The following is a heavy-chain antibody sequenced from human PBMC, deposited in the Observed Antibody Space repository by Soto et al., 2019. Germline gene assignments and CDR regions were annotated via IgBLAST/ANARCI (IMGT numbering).Heavy chain of an antibody. Sequence: SETLSLTCAVYGGSFSGYYWSWIRQPPGKGLEWIGEINHSGSTNYNPSLKSRVTISVDTSKNQFSLKLSSVTAADTAVYYCASGVGSDYGDYGQGLDYWGQGTLVTVS. D-gene: IGHD4-17*01. CDR2: INHSGST. V-gene: IGHV4-34*01. CDR3: ASGVGSDYGDYGQGLDY. J-gene: IGHJ4*02. CDR1: GGSFSGYY.